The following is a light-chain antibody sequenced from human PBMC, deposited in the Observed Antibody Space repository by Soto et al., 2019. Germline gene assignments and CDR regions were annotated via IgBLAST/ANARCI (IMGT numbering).Light chain of an antibody. CDR2: GAS. CDR1: QSVSGN. V-gene: IGKV3-15*01. J-gene: IGKJ1*01. Sequence: EIVLTHSPGTPSLSPGERATLSFRSSQSVSGNFLAWYQQKPGQAPRVLIYGASTRATGIPARFSGSGSGTEFTLTISSLQSEDFAVYYCQQYNNWTFGQGTKVDIK. CDR3: QQYNNWT.